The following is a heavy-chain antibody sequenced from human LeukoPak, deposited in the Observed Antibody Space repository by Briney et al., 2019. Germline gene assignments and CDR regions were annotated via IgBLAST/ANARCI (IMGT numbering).Heavy chain of an antibody. CDR1: GFTFSDYY. D-gene: IGHD6-13*01. CDR2: ISSSSDYT. V-gene: IGHV3-11*06. J-gene: IGHJ5*02. CDR3: ARPPYSSSWDPGWFDP. Sequence: GGSLRLSCVASGFTFSDYYMSWIRQAPGKGLEWVSYISSSSDYTSYADSVRGRFTISRDNAKNSLYLQMNSLRAEDTAVYYCARPPYSSSWDPGWFDPWGQGTLITVSS.